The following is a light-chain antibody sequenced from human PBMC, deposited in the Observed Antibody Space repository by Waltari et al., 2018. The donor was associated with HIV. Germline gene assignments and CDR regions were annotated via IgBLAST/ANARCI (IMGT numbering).Light chain of an antibody. CDR3: VLFVGSGIWV. J-gene: IGLJ3*02. V-gene: IGLV8-61*01. CDR2: STN. CDR1: SGSVSTSNY. Sequence: QTVVTQETSFSVSPGGTVTLTCGLSSGSVSTSNYPSWYPQTPGQPPRTLIHSTNSRSSGVPDRFSGSILGNKAALTITGAQADDESDYYCVLFVGSGIWVFGGGTKLTVL.